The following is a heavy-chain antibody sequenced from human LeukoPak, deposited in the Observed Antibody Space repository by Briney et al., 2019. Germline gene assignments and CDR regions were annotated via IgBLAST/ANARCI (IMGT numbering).Heavy chain of an antibody. V-gene: IGHV3-9*03. D-gene: IGHD3-3*01. CDR2: ITWDGGNI. J-gene: IGHJ4*02. CDR3: AKGYTFHGVAHDSGCFDY. CDR1: GFTFGDYT. Sequence: PGRSLRLSCVTSGFTFGDYTMHWVRQVPGKGLEWLSGITWDGGNIAYADSVKGRFTISRDNAKSSLYLQMNSLRNEDMAFYFCAKGYTFHGVAHDSGCFDYWGQGTLVTVSS.